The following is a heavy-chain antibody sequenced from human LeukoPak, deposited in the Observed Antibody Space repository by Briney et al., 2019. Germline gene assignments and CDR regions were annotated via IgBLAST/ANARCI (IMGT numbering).Heavy chain of an antibody. Sequence: SETLSLTCSVSGASISNYYWSWIRQPPGKGLEWIGYIYSSGSTNYNPSLKSRVIISVDTSKNQFSLTLSSVTAADMAVHFCARQNRGGGHTGTLGQYYYYHYMDVWGEGTTITVSS. J-gene: IGHJ6*03. D-gene: IGHD1-1*01. CDR1: GASISNYY. V-gene: IGHV4-59*01. CDR2: IYSSGST. CDR3: ARQNRGGGHTGTLGQYYYYHYMDV.